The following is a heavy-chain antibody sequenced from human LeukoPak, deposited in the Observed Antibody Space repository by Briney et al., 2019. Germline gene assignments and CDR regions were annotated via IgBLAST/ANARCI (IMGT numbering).Heavy chain of an antibody. CDR2: FCDSGNT. CDR3: ARWHSHGRYFDY. D-gene: IGHD2-21*01. Sequence: SETLSLTCAVSGGSIRNYCWNWIRQPPGKGLEWIGYFCDSGNTDYKTSLKSRVSMSLDTSKNQLSLKMTSATAADTAVYFCARWHSHGRYFDYWGQGVLVTVSS. V-gene: IGHV4-59*01. J-gene: IGHJ4*02. CDR1: GGSIRNYC.